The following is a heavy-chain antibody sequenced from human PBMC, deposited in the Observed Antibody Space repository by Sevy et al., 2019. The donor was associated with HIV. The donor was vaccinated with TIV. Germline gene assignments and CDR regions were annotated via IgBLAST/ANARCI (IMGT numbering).Heavy chain of an antibody. Sequence: SETLSLTCIVSGASISNTAYYWGWLRQSPGKGLEWISSIRHGGYTFYNPSLKGRLTISADTSKNQFSLKLTSVSAADTSIYYCVGQKLTYTNGWHYFDYWGQGTVVTVSS. V-gene: IGHV4-39*01. J-gene: IGHJ4*02. CDR1: GASISNTAYY. D-gene: IGHD2-8*01. CDR3: VGQKLTYTNGWHYFDY. CDR2: IRHGGYT.